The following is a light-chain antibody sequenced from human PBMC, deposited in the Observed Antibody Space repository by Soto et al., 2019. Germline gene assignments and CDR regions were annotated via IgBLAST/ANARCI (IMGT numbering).Light chain of an antibody. CDR1: SSDVGTYNL. CDR2: EGS. CDR3: CSYAGGNTFV. J-gene: IGLJ1*01. Sequence: QSVLTQPASVSGSPGQSITISCTGTSSDVGTYNLVSWYQQRPGKAPKLMIYEGSKRPSGVSNRFSGSKSGNTASLTISWLQAEDEADYYCCSYAGGNTFVFGTGTKLTVL. V-gene: IGLV2-23*03.